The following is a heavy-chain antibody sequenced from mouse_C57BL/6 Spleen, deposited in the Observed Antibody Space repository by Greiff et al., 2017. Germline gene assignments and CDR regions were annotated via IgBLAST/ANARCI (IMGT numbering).Heavy chain of an antibody. CDR1: GFTFRDYG. CDR2: ISSGSSTI. Sequence: EVMLVESGGGLVKPGGSLTLSCAASGFTFRDYGMHWVRQAPEKGLEWVAYISSGSSTIYSEDTVKGRFTISRDNAKNTLFLQMTSLMSEDTAMYYCSRDYYGSTDYWGQGTSVTVSS. J-gene: IGHJ4*01. D-gene: IGHD1-1*01. V-gene: IGHV5-17*01. CDR3: SRDYYGSTDY.